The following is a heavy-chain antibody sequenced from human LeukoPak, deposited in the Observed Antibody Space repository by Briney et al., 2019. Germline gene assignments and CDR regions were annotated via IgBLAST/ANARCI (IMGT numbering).Heavy chain of an antibody. J-gene: IGHJ5*02. CDR3: ARGKRRFDP. CDR2: ISSSYYSR. D-gene: IGHD3-10*01. CDR1: GFNFSDHY. Sequence: GGSLRLSCAASGFNFSDHYMSWLRQAPGKGLEWLAYISSSYYSRYYADSVNGRFTISRDNTKNSLFLQMNSLRDGDTAVYYCARGKRRFDPWGQGTLVTVSS. V-gene: IGHV3-11*01.